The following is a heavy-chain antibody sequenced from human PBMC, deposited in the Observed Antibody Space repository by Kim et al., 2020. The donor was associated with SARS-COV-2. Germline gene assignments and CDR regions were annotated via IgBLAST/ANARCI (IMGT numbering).Heavy chain of an antibody. CDR2: INHSGST. Sequence: SETLSLTCAVYGGSFSGYHWSWIRQPPGKGLEWIGEINHSGSTNYNPSLKSRVTISVDTSKNQFSLKLSSVTAADTAVYYCASSRSGWVDYWGQGTLVTVSS. V-gene: IGHV4-34*01. CDR3: ASSRSGWVDY. J-gene: IGHJ4*02. D-gene: IGHD1-26*01. CDR1: GGSFSGYH.